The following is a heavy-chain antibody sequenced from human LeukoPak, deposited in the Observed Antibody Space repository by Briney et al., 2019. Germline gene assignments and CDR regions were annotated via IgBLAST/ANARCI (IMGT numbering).Heavy chain of an antibody. V-gene: IGHV3-30-3*01. CDR1: VFTFSSYA. D-gene: IGHD1-14*01. Sequence: PGGSLRLSCAASVFTFSSYAMHLVRQAPGKGLEWVAVISYDGSNKYYADSVKGRFTISRDNSKNTLYLQMNSLRAEDTAVYYCARSVRGPDGDAFDIWGQGTMVTVSS. J-gene: IGHJ3*02. CDR2: ISYDGSNK. CDR3: ARSVRGPDGDAFDI.